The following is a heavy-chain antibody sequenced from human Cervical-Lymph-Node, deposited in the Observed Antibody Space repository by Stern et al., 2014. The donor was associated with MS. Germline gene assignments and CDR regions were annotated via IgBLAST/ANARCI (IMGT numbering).Heavy chain of an antibody. Sequence: QVQLVQSGAEVKKPGASVKVSCKASGYTFTAYYLHWVRPAPGPGLAWMGWVNPNSGGPSYAPKFHGRVTMTRDTSTSTAFMELSTLTSDDTAFYYCARGPNEHWGGHYNSNGMDVWGQGTTVTVSS. CDR2: VNPNSGGP. CDR1: GYTFTAYY. V-gene: IGHV1-2*02. D-gene: IGHD2-21*01. J-gene: IGHJ6*02. CDR3: ARGPNEHWGGHYNSNGMDV.